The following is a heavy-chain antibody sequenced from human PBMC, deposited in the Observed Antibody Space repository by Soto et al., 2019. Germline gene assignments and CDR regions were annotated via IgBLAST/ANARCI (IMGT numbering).Heavy chain of an antibody. V-gene: IGHV3-23*01. J-gene: IGHJ4*02. CDR1: GFTFSSYA. D-gene: IGHD6-19*01. Sequence: PGGSLRLSCAASGFTFSSYAMSWVRQAPGKGLEWVSAISGSGGSTYYADSVKGRFTISRDNSKNTLYLQMNSLRAEDTAVYYCAKDLRAVVAGTGIDYWGQGTLVTVSS. CDR3: AKDLRAVVAGTGIDY. CDR2: ISGSGGST.